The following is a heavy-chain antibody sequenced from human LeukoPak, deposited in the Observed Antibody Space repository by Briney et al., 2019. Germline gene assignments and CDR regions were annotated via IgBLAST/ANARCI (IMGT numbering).Heavy chain of an antibody. CDR2: INHSGST. Sequence: GSLRLSCAASRFTFSNYRMSWIRQPPGKGLEWIGEINHSGSTNYNPSLKSRVTIPVDTSKNQFSLKLSSVTAADTAVYYCARVPPRYYYDSSGYYLRRAFDIWGQGTMVTVSS. D-gene: IGHD3-22*01. CDR1: RFTFSNYR. J-gene: IGHJ3*02. V-gene: IGHV4-34*01. CDR3: ARVPPRYYYDSSGYYLRRAFDI.